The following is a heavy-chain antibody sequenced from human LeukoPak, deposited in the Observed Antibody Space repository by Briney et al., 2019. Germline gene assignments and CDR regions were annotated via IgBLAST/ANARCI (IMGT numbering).Heavy chain of an antibody. CDR2: ISGSGDRT. D-gene: IGHD6-19*01. V-gene: IGHV3-23*01. Sequence: GGPLRLSCVGAGFTFSNYAMTWVRQAPGKGLGWVSGISGSGDRTYYADSVKGRFTISRDNSKNTLYLQMNSLTDDDSAVYYCAKDRIPVAGRQDIWDYWGQGTLVTVSS. CDR3: AKDRIPVAGRQDIWDY. CDR1: GFTFSNYA. J-gene: IGHJ4*02.